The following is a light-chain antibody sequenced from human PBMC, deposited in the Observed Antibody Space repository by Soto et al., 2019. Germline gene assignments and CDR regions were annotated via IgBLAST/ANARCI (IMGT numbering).Light chain of an antibody. V-gene: IGKV1-5*03. CDR1: QSISSW. CDR3: QHYNSYSRT. CDR2: NAS. J-gene: IGKJ1*01. Sequence: DIQMTQSPSTLSSSVGDRVTITCRASQSISSWLAWYQQKPGNAPKLLIYNASSLETGVQSRFSGSGSGKEFTLTISSLQHDDFATYYYQHYNSYSRTFGQGTKVEIK.